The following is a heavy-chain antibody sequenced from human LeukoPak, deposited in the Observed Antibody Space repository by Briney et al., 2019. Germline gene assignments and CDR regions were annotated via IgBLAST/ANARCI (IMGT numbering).Heavy chain of an antibody. V-gene: IGHV1-8*02. J-gene: IGHJ4*02. CDR2: MNPYTGKT. CDR1: GYTFTHYD. Sequence: GASVKVSCKASGYTFTHYDVHWVRQATGQGLEWMGWMNPYTGKTGSAPNFQGRVTMTRNTSISTAYMELSSLRSDDTAVYYCARSETNGYEGHWGQGTLVTVSS. D-gene: IGHD5-12*01. CDR3: ARSETNGYEGH.